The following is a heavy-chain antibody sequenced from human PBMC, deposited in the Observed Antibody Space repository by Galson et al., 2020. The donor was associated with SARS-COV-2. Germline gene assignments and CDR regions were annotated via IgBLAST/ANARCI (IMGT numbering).Heavy chain of an antibody. CDR3: VGSRLLWFGESSDY. J-gene: IGHJ4*02. V-gene: IGHV4-39*01. Sequence: SETLSLTCTVSGGSISSSSYYWGWIRQPPGKGLEWIGSIYYSGSTYYNPSLKSRVTISVDTSKNQFSLKLSSVTAADTAVYYCVGSRLLWFGESSDYWGQGTLVTVSS. D-gene: IGHD3-10*01. CDR1: GGSISSSSYY. CDR2: IYYSGST.